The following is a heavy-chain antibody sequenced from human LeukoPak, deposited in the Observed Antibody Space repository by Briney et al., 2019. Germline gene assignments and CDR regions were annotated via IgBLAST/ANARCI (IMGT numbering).Heavy chain of an antibody. CDR3: TRDQMNY. CDR1: GFTFSSYS. CDR2: ISSSSSTI. D-gene: IGHD5-24*01. J-gene: IGHJ4*02. V-gene: IGHV3-48*01. Sequence: GGSLRLSCAASGFTFSSYSMNWVRQAPGKGLEWVSYISSSSSTIYYADSVKGRFTISRDTSKNTVSLQMNSLRVEDTAMYYCTRDQMNYWGQGTLVTVS.